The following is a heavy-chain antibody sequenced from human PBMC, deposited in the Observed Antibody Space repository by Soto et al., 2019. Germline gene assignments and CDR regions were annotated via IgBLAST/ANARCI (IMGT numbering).Heavy chain of an antibody. D-gene: IGHD3-22*01. CDR1: GGSISSTSYY. Sequence: SETLSLTCSVSGGSISSTSYYWGWIRQPPGKGLEWIGSIYYSGSIYHNPSLKSRISTSVDTSKNQFSLKLNSVTAADTALYYCARLLYDRSGYYYFDYWGRGTLVTVSS. V-gene: IGHV4-39*01. CDR3: ARLLYDRSGYYYFDY. J-gene: IGHJ4*02. CDR2: IYYSGSI.